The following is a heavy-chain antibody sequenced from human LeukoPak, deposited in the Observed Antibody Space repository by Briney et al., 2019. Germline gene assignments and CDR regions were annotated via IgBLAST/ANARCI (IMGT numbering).Heavy chain of an antibody. CDR3: ARARDSSGWYFNWFDP. Sequence: SVKVSSTASGGTFSSYAISWVGQAPGQGLEWMGRIIPILGIANYAQKFQGRVTITADKSTSTAYMELSSLRSEDTAVYYCARARDSSGWYFNWFDPWGQGTLVTVSS. J-gene: IGHJ5*02. CDR2: IIPILGIA. D-gene: IGHD6-19*01. V-gene: IGHV1-69*04. CDR1: GGTFSSYA.